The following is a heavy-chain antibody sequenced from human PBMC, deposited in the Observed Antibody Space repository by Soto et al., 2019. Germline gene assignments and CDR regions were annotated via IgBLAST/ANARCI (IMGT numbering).Heavy chain of an antibody. CDR1: GFTFSSYA. Sequence: PGGSLRLSCAASGFTFSSYAMSWVRQAPGKGLEWVSAISGSGGSTYYADSVKGRFTISRDNSKNTLYLQMNSLRAEDTAVYYCANYGSVVVISGYFQHWGQGTLVTVSS. CDR2: ISGSGGST. CDR3: ANYGSVVVISGYFQH. V-gene: IGHV3-23*01. D-gene: IGHD3-22*01. J-gene: IGHJ1*01.